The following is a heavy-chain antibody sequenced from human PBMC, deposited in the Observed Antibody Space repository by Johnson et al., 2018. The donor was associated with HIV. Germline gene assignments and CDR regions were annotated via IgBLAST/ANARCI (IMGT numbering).Heavy chain of an antibody. Sequence: QVLLVESGGGVVQPGGSLRLSCAASGFTFSSYAMHWVRQAPGKGLEWVAVISYDGSNKYYADSVKGRFTISRDNSKNTLYLQMNSLRAEDAAVYYCASPGTVVTGLAFDIWGQGTMVTVSS. CDR3: ASPGTVVTGLAFDI. D-gene: IGHD4-23*01. CDR2: ISYDGSNK. J-gene: IGHJ3*02. CDR1: GFTFSSYA. V-gene: IGHV3-30*04.